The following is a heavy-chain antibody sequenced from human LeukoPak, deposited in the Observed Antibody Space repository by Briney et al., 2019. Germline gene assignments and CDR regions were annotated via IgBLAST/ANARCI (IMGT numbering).Heavy chain of an antibody. V-gene: IGHV3-30*03. CDR2: ISYDGSNK. CDR1: GFTFSSYG. J-gene: IGHJ4*02. D-gene: IGHD7-27*01. Sequence: GRSLRLSCAASGFTFSSYGMHWVRQAPGKGLEWVAVISYDGSNKYYADSVKGRFTISRDNSKNTLYLQMNSLRAEDTAVYYCAMSGQSNWGFDYWGQGTLVTVSS. CDR3: AMSGQSNWGFDY.